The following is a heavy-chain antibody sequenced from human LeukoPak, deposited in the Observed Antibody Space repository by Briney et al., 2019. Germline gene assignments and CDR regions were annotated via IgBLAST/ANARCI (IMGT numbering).Heavy chain of an antibody. CDR2: IYSGGST. Sequence: PGGSLRLSCAASGFTVSSNYMSWVRQAPGKGLEWVSVIYSGGSTYYADSVKGRFTISRDNSKNTLYLQMNSLRAEDTAVYYCARDLGSGAYYFDYWGQGTLVTVSS. CDR1: GFTVSSNY. D-gene: IGHD2-15*01. J-gene: IGHJ4*02. CDR3: ARDLGSGAYYFDY. V-gene: IGHV3-53*01.